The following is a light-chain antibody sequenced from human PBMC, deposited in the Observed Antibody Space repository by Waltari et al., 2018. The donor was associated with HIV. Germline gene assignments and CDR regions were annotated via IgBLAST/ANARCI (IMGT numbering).Light chain of an antibody. Sequence: QSVLTQPPSASGTPGQSVTISCSGSRSNIGSNHVYWYQQIPGTAPKPLIYRNNQRPSGVPDRFSGSKSGTSASLAISGLRSEDEADYYCATWDDSLSGWVFGGGTKLTVL. J-gene: IGLJ3*02. CDR3: ATWDDSLSGWV. V-gene: IGLV1-47*01. CDR1: RSNIGSNH. CDR2: RNN.